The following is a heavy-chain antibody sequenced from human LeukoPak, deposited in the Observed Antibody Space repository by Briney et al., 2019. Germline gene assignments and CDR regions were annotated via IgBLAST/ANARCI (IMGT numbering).Heavy chain of an antibody. Sequence: GGSLRLSCAASGFTFSGSAMHWVRQASGKGLEWVGRIRTKANNYATEYAASAKGRFTISRDDSKNTAYLQINSLKTEDTAVYYCASRKLGNDYWGQGTLVTVSS. V-gene: IGHV3-73*01. J-gene: IGHJ4*02. D-gene: IGHD7-27*01. CDR2: IRTKANNYAT. CDR3: ASRKLGNDY. CDR1: GFTFSGSA.